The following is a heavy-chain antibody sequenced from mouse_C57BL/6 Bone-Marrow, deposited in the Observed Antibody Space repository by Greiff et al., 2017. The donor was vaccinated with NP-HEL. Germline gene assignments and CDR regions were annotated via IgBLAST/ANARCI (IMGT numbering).Heavy chain of an antibody. CDR1: GYSITSDY. J-gene: IGHJ1*03. V-gene: IGHV3-8*01. CDR3: ARKRLDYGSSYVESVLYFDV. Sequence: EVQLQESGPGLAKPSQTLSLTCSVTGYSITSDYWNWIRKFPGNKLEYMGYISYSGSTYYNPSLKSRISITRDTSKNQYYLQLNSVTTEDTATYYCARKRLDYGSSYVESVLYFDVWGTRTTVTVSS. D-gene: IGHD1-1*01. CDR2: ISYSGST.